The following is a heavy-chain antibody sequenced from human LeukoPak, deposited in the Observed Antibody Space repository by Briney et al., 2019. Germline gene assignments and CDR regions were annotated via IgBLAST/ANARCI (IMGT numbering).Heavy chain of an antibody. V-gene: IGHV3-66*01. Sequence: GGSLRLSCAASGFTVSSNYMSWVRQAPGKGLEWVSLIYSVGSTYYADSVKGRFTISRDNAKNSLYLQMNSLRDEDTAVYYCARGLDILTGYYIWAAFDIWGQGTMVTVSS. CDR2: IYSVGST. CDR1: GFTVSSNY. J-gene: IGHJ3*02. CDR3: ARGLDILTGYYIWAAFDI. D-gene: IGHD3-9*01.